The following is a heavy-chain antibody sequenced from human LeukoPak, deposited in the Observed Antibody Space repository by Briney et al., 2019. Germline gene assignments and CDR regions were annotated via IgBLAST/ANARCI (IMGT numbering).Heavy chain of an antibody. D-gene: IGHD3-16*01. CDR3: AKGNTGGMYYFDY. CDR1: GFTFSSYA. CDR2: ISGSGGST. J-gene: IGHJ4*02. V-gene: IGHV3-23*01. Sequence: GGSLRLSCAASGFTFSSYAMHWVRQAPGKGLEWVSAISGSGGSTYYADSVKGRFTISRDNSKNTLFLQMNSLRAEDTAVYYCAKGNTGGMYYFDYWGQGTLVTVSS.